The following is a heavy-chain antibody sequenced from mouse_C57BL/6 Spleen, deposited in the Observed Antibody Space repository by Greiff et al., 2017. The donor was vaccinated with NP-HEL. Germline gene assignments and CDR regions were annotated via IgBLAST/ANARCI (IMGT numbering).Heavy chain of an antibody. Sequence: QVQLQQPGAELVMPGASVKLSCKASGYTFTSYWMHWVKQRPGQGLEWIGEIDPSDSYTNYNQKFKGKSTLTVDKSSSTAYMQLSSLTSEDSAVYYCARGGDYGGYYFDYWGQGTTLTVSS. CDR1: GYTFTSYW. J-gene: IGHJ2*01. D-gene: IGHD2-4*01. CDR2: IDPSDSYT. CDR3: ARGGDYGGYYFDY. V-gene: IGHV1-69*01.